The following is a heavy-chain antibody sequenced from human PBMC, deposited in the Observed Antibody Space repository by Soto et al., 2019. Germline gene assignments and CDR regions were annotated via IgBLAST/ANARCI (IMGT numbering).Heavy chain of an antibody. Sequence: GASVKVSCKASGGTFSIYAISWVRQAPGQGLEWMGGIIPIFGTANYAQKFQGRVTITADESTSTAYMELSSLRSEDTAVYYCATSGGSGNDAFDIWGQGTMVTVSS. D-gene: IGHD2-15*01. CDR1: GGTFSIYA. V-gene: IGHV1-69*13. CDR3: ATSGGSGNDAFDI. CDR2: IIPIFGTA. J-gene: IGHJ3*02.